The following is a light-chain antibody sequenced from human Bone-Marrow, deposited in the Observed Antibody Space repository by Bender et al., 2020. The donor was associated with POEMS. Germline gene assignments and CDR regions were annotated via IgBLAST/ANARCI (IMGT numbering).Light chain of an antibody. CDR3: SAWDDSLSGWV. Sequence: QSVVTQPPSLSEAPRQRVTISCSGSSSNIGNHVVNWYQQLPGEAPKLLIYDDDLLTPGVSDRFSASKSGTSASLAISGLQSEDEALYYCSAWDDSLSGWVFGGGTKLTVL. CDR1: SSNIGNHV. V-gene: IGLV1-36*01. J-gene: IGLJ3*02. CDR2: DDD.